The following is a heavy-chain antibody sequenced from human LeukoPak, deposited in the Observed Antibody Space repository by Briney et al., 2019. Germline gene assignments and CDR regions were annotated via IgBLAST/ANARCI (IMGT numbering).Heavy chain of an antibody. CDR2: IYYSGST. D-gene: IGHD2/OR15-2a*01. V-gene: IGHV4-61*08. J-gene: IGHJ6*02. CDR1: GGSISSGGYY. Sequence: PSETLSLTCTVSGGSISSGGYYWSWIRQHPGKGQEWIGYIYYSGSTYYNPSLKSRVAISVDASKNQFSLKLSSVTAADTAVYHCARAPTWNYGMDVWGQGTTVTVSS. CDR3: ARAPTWNYGMDV.